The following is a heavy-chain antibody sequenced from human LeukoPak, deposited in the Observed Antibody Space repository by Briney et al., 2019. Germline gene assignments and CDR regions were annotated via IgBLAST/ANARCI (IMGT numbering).Heavy chain of an antibody. V-gene: IGHV1-69*06. Sequence: SVKVSCKASGGTFSSYAISWVRQAPGQGLEWMGGIIPIFGTANYAQKFQGRVTITADKSTSTAYMELSSLRSEDTAVYYCAAGGVNYCDSSGSHDGDYWGQGTLVTVSS. CDR1: GGTFSSYA. CDR2: IIPIFGTA. D-gene: IGHD3-22*01. J-gene: IGHJ4*02. CDR3: AAGGVNYCDSSGSHDGDY.